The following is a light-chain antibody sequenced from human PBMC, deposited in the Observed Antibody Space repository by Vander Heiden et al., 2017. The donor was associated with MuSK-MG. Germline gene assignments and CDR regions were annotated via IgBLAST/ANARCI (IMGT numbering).Light chain of an antibody. Sequence: EIVMTQSPLSLPVTPGEPASISCKSSQSLLHSNGYNCLNWYLQKPGQSPQLLIYLGSNRASGVPDRFSGSGSGTDFTLKISRVEAEDVGIYYCRQALQTPITFGHGTRVDI. CDR1: QSLLHSNGYNC. CDR2: LGS. CDR3: RQALQTPIT. J-gene: IGKJ3*01. V-gene: IGKV2-28*01.